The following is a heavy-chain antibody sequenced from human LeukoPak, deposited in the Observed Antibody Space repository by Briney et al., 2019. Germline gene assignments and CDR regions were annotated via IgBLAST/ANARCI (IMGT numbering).Heavy chain of an antibody. CDR1: GFTFSDYY. J-gene: IGHJ5*02. Sequence: GGSLRLSCAASGFTFSDYYMSWIRQAPGRGLEWVSYISNSGTTRYYADFVKGRFTISRDNAKNSLYLQMNSLRAEDTAVYYCARDQTGITVAATGWFDPWGQGTLVTVSS. CDR2: ISNSGTTR. CDR3: ARDQTGITVAATGWFDP. V-gene: IGHV3-11*04. D-gene: IGHD6-19*01.